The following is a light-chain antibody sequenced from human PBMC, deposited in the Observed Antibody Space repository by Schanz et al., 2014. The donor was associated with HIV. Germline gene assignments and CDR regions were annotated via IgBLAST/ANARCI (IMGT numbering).Light chain of an antibody. V-gene: IGKV1-9*01. CDR3: QQYDSSPVT. CDR1: QGIRSY. J-gene: IGKJ5*01. CDR2: AAS. Sequence: DIQLTQSPSTLSASVGDRVTITCRASQGIRSYLAWNQQKPGKAPKLLIHAASTLQSGVPSRFIGSGSGTDFTLTISSLQPEDFATYYCQQYDSSPVTFGQGTRLEIK.